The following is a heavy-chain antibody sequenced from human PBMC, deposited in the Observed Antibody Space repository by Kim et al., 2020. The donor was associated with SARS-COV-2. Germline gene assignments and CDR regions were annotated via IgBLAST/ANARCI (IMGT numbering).Heavy chain of an antibody. CDR3: AKVTYSSGWLGVYYGMDV. Sequence: GGSLRLSCAASGFTFSSYGMHWVRQAPGKGLEWVAVISYDGSNKYYADSVKGRFTISRDNSKNTLYLQMNSLRAEDTAVYYCAKVTYSSGWLGVYYGMDVWGQGTTVTVSS. J-gene: IGHJ6*02. CDR2: ISYDGSNK. CDR1: GFTFSSYG. V-gene: IGHV3-30*18. D-gene: IGHD6-19*01.